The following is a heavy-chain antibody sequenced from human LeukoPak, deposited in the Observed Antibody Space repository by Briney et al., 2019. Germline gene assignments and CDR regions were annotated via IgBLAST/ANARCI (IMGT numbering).Heavy chain of an antibody. D-gene: IGHD4-17*01. V-gene: IGHV3-30*03. CDR1: GFTFSSYG. Sequence: GGSLRLSCAASGFTFSSYGMHWVRQAPGKGLEWVAVISYDGSNKYYADSVKGRFTISRDNSKNTLYLQMNSLRAEDTAVYYCARDRATMEYGDYFDYWGQGTLVTVSS. CDR3: ARDRATMEYGDYFDY. J-gene: IGHJ4*02. CDR2: ISYDGSNK.